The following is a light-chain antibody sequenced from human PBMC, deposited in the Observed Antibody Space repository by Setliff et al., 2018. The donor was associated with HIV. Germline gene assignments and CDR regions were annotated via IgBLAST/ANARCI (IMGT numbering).Light chain of an antibody. CDR2: GNS. J-gene: IGLJ2*01. V-gene: IGLV1-40*01. Sequence: QSVLTQPPSMSGAPGQRVTISCTGSSSNIGAGYDVHWYQQLPGTAPKVLIYGNSNRPSGVPDRFSGSKSDTSASLAITGLQAEDEADYYCQSYDSSLSGNVVFGGGTKVTVL. CDR3: QSYDSSLSGNVV. CDR1: SSNIGAGYD.